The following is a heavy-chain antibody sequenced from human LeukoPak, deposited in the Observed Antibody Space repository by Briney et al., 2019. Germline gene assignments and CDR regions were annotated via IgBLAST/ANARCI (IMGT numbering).Heavy chain of an antibody. D-gene: IGHD2-2*01. Sequence: GGSLRLSCTVSGFTVSSNSMSWVRQAPGKGLEWVSGISGSGDSTYYADSVKGRFTISRDNSKNTLYLQMNSLRAEDTAVYYCAKDRGYCSSTRCYALHYFDYWGQGTLVTVSS. CDR1: GFTVSSNS. CDR2: ISGSGDST. J-gene: IGHJ4*02. V-gene: IGHV3-23*01. CDR3: AKDRGYCSSTRCYALHYFDY.